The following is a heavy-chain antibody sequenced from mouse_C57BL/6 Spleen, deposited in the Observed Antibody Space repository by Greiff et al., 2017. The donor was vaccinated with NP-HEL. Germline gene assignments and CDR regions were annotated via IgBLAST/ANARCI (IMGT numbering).Heavy chain of an antibody. CDR3: ARALYDYAGNWYVDV. CDR1: GFTFSDYY. J-gene: IGHJ1*03. CDR2: INYDGSSH. D-gene: IGHD2-4*01. Sequence: EVQLVESEGGLVQPGSSMKLSCTASGFTFSDYYMAWVRQVPEKGLEWVANINYDGSSHYYLDSLKSRFIISRDNAKNIRYLQMSSLKSEDTATYYCARALYDYAGNWYVDVWGTGTTVTVSS. V-gene: IGHV5-16*01.